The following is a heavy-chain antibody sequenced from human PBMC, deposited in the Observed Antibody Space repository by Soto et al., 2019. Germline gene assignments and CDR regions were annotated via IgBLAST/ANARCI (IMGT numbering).Heavy chain of an antibody. J-gene: IGHJ4*02. CDR2: IVAASGKT. CDR3: AATLDWGSYDFGGYPS. Sequence: QMHVVQSGPEVKKPGTSVKVSCKGSGFTFSRSAVQWVRQARGQGLEWIGWIVAASGKTDYSQIFQERVTITRDMSTSTAYMELSILSSEDTAVYYCAATLDWGSYDFGGYPSWGQGTLVTVSS. CDR1: GFTFSRSA. V-gene: IGHV1-58*01. D-gene: IGHD3-22*01.